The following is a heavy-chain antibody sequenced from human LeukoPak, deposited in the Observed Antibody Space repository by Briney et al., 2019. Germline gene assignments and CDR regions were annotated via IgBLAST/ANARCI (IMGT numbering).Heavy chain of an antibody. J-gene: IGHJ4*02. Sequence: ASVKVSCKASGYTFTGYYTHWVRQAPGQGLEWMGWINPNSGGTNYAQKFQGRVTMTRDTSITTAYMDLGRMTSDDTAVYATGSDTSYAAGPVFWGQGTLVIVSS. CDR1: GYTFTGYY. D-gene: IGHD3-16*01. CDR2: INPNSGGT. CDR3: GSDTSYAAGPVF. V-gene: IGHV1-2*02.